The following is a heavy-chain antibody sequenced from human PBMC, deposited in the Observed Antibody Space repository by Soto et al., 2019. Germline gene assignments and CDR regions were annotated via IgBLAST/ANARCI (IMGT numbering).Heavy chain of an antibody. CDR3: AREGGPGYCTIGVGSRYYYYYMDV. J-gene: IGHJ6*03. CDR2: INACNGNT. Sequence: ASVKVSCQASGYTFTSYSMHWVRQAPGQRLEWMGWINACNGNTKYSQKFQGRVTITRDTSASTAYMELSSLRSEDTAVYYCAREGGPGYCTIGVGSRYYYYYMDVWDKGTTVTVSS. D-gene: IGHD2-8*01. CDR1: GYTFTSYS. V-gene: IGHV1-3*01.